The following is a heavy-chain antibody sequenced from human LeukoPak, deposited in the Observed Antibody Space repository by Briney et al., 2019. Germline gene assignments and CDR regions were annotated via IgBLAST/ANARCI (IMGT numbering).Heavy chain of an antibody. D-gene: IGHD2-2*02. CDR3: ARDQSRDTSNYYYYMDV. V-gene: IGHV3-21*01. CDR2: ISSSSSYI. Sequence: SGGSLRLSCAASGFTFSSYSMNWVRQAPGKGLEWVSSISSSSSYIYYADSVKGRFTISRDNAKNSLYLQMNSLRAEDTAVYYCARDQSRDTSNYYYYMDVWGKGTTVTVSS. J-gene: IGHJ6*03. CDR1: GFTFSSYS.